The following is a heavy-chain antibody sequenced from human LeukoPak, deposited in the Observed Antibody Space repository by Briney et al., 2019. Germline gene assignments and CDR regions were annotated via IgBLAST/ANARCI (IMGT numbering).Heavy chain of an antibody. CDR2: IKQDGSEK. CDR1: GFTFSSYW. J-gene: IGHJ4*02. CDR3: AKRGYSGYGYYFDY. Sequence: GGSLRLSCAASGFTFSSYWMSWVRQAPGKGLEWVANIKQDGSEKYYVDSVKGRFTISRDNAKSSLYLQMNSLRAEDTAVYYCAKRGYSGYGYYFDYWGQGTLVTVSS. V-gene: IGHV3-7*01. D-gene: IGHD5-12*01.